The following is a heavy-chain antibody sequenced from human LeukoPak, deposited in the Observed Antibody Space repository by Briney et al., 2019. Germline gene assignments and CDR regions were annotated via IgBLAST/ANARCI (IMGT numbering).Heavy chain of an antibody. CDR3: AKGYDSSGYSYFDY. V-gene: IGHV3-23*01. Sequence: SGGSLRLSCAASGFTFSSYAMSWVRQAPGKGLEWVSAISGSGGGTYYADSVKGRFTISRDNSKNTLYLQMNSLRAEDTAVYYCAKGYDSSGYSYFDYWGQGTLVTVSS. J-gene: IGHJ4*02. CDR2: ISGSGGGT. D-gene: IGHD3-22*01. CDR1: GFTFSSYA.